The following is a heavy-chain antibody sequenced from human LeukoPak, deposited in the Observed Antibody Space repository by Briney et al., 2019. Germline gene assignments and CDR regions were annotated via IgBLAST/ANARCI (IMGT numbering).Heavy chain of an antibody. CDR3: ARLWSGSGTYFFNWFDP. J-gene: IGHJ5*02. CDR1: GYRFIGYW. CDR2: IYPGDSDT. D-gene: IGHD3-10*01. Sequence: GESLKISCKGSGYRFIGYWIGWVRQMPGKGLEWMGIIYPGDSDTRYSPSFQGRVTISADKSISTAYLQWSSLKASDSAMYYCARLWSGSGTYFFNWFDPWGQGTLVTVAS. V-gene: IGHV5-51*01.